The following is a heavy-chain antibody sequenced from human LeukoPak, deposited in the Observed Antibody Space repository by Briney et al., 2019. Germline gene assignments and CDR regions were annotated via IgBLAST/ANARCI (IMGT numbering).Heavy chain of an antibody. CDR1: GGSISSSSYY. Sequence: SETLSLTCTVSGGSISSSSYYWGWIRQPPGKGLEWIGSIYYSGSTYYNPSLKSRVTISVDTSKNQFSLKLSSVTAADTAVYYCARHLVGATPNYFDYWGQGTLVTVSS. CDR2: IYYSGST. V-gene: IGHV4-39*01. CDR3: ARHLVGATPNYFDY. J-gene: IGHJ4*02. D-gene: IGHD1-26*01.